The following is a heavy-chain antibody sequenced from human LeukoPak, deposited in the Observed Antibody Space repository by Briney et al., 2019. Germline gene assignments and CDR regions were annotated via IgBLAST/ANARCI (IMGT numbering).Heavy chain of an antibody. Sequence: GSLRLSCAASGFTFSSYAMSWVRQAPGKGLEWVSAISSSGGSTNYADSVKGRFTISRDNLKNTLYLQMNSLGAEDTAVYYCAKAGVGATVFDYWGQGTLVTVSS. V-gene: IGHV3-23*01. J-gene: IGHJ4*02. CDR1: GFTFSSYA. D-gene: IGHD1-26*01. CDR2: ISSSGGST. CDR3: AKAGVGATVFDY.